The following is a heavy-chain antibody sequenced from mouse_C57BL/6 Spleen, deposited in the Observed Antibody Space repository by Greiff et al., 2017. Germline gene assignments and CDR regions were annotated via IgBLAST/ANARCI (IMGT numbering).Heavy chain of an antibody. CDR3: TTTYGSSYRDLDY. CDR2: IDPEDGDT. V-gene: IGHV14-1*01. D-gene: IGHD1-1*01. J-gene: IGHJ2*01. CDR1: GFNIKDYY. Sequence: VQLQQSGAELVRPGASVKLSCTASGFNIKDYYMHWVKQRPEQGLEWIGRIDPEDGDTDYAPKFQGKATMTADTSSNTAYLQRSSLTSEDTAVYYCTTTYGSSYRDLDYWGQGTTLTVSS.